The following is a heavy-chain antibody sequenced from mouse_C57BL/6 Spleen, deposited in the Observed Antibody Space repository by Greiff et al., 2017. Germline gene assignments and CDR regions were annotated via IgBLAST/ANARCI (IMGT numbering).Heavy chain of an antibody. Sequence: QVQLQQSGAELVMPGASVKLSCKASGYTFTSYWMHWVKQRPGQGLEWIGEIDPSDSYTNYNQKFKGKSTLTVDKSSSTAYMQLSSLTSEDSAVYYCARGDYGSSYEYCDVWGTGTTVTVSS. CDR1: GYTFTSYW. CDR2: IDPSDSYT. CDR3: ARGDYGSSYEYCDV. J-gene: IGHJ1*03. D-gene: IGHD1-1*01. V-gene: IGHV1-69*01.